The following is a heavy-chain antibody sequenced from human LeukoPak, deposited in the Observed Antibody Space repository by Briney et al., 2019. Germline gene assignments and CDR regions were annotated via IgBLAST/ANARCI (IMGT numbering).Heavy chain of an antibody. J-gene: IGHJ4*02. CDR2: INHSGST. CDR3: ARLNYGGNLGY. D-gene: IGHD4-23*01. CDR1: GGSFSGYY. Sequence: SETLSLTCAVSGGSFSGYYWSWIRQPPGKGLEWIGEINHSGSTNYNPSLKSRVTISVDTSKNQFSLKLSSVTAADTAVYYCARLNYGGNLGYWGQGTLVTVSS. V-gene: IGHV4-34*01.